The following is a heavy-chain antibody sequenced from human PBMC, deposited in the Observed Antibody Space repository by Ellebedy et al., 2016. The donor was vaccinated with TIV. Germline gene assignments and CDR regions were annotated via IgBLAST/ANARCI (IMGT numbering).Heavy chain of an antibody. CDR1: GYTFRNYW. Sequence: GESLKISCKASGYTFRNYWIAWVRQMPGKGMELMGIIFPGDSESRYTPSFQGLVTMSVDNFITTAYLQWNSLTASDSATYFCAREGIQPAATHRDFDYYGIDVWGQGTTVTVSS. CDR2: IFPGDSES. V-gene: IGHV5-51*01. CDR3: AREGIQPAATHRDFDYYGIDV. J-gene: IGHJ6*01. D-gene: IGHD5-18*01.